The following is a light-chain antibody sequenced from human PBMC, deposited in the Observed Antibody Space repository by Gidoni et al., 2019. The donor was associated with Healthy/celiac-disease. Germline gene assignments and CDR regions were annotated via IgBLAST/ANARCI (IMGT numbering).Light chain of an antibody. V-gene: IGKV1-39*01. CDR3: QQSYSTPPF. CDR2: AAS. J-gene: IGKJ1*01. Sequence: IQTTQSPSLLSAPVGDRVTITCRTRQSISSYVNWYQQKPEKAPKLLIYAASSLQSGVPSRFSSSGAGTDFTITISSLQPEDVATYYYQQSYSTPPFFGQGTKVEIK. CDR1: QSISSY.